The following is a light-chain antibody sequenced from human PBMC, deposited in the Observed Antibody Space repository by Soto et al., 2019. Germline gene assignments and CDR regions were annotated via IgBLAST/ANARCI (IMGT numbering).Light chain of an antibody. J-gene: IGKJ1*01. CDR3: QQYYSTPRT. V-gene: IGKV4-1*01. Sequence: DIVMTQSPDSLAVSLGERATINCKSSQSVLYSSNNKNYLAWYQQKPGQPPKLLIYWASTRESGVPDRFSGSGSGTDFTLTIRGLQAEDVAVYYCQQYYSTPRTFGQGTKVGIK. CDR2: WAS. CDR1: QSVLYSSNNKNY.